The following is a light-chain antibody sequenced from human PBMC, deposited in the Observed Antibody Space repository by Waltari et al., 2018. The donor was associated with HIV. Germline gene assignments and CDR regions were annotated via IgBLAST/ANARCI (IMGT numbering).Light chain of an antibody. J-gene: IGLJ2*01. CDR2: QAR. CDR3: QAWDSNTAHVL. V-gene: IGLV3-1*01. CDR1: KMGDKD. Sequence: SYDLTQPPSVSVSPGKTASITCSGDKMGDKDASWYQQKAGQSPVLVIFQARQRPSGPPDRFSGSNAGNTATLTISGTQAMDEADYYCQAWDSNTAHVLFGGGTKVTVL.